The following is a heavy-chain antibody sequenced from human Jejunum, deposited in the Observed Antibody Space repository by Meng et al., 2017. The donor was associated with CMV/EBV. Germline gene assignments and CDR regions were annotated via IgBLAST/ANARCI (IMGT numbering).Heavy chain of an antibody. J-gene: IGHJ4*02. CDR3: ARRDYYDSSGYPSLGY. D-gene: IGHD3-22*01. CDR1: GGSISSNNC. V-gene: IGHV4-4*02. Sequence: GGSISSNNCWNSVRQSPGKGLEWIGEIYHSGSTNYSPSLKSRVTISVDKSMNQFSLRLSSVTAADTAVYYCARRDYYDSSGYPSLGYWGQGILVTVSS. CDR2: IYHSGST.